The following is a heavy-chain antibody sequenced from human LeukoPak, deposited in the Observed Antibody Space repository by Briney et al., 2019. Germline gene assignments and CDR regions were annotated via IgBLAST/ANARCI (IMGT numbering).Heavy chain of an antibody. CDR1: GGSISSSSFY. V-gene: IGHV4-39*07. CDR3: ARGMHFDY. D-gene: IGHD2-8*01. Sequence: SETLSLTCSVSGGSISSSSFYWGWIRQPPGKGLEWIGEINHSGSTNYNPSLKSRVTISVDTSKNQFSLKLSSVTAADTAVYYCARGMHFDYWGQGTLVTVSS. CDR2: INHSGST. J-gene: IGHJ4*02.